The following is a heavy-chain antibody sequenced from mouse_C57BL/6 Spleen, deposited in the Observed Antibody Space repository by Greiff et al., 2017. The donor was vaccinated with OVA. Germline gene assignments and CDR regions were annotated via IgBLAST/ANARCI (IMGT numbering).Heavy chain of an antibody. Sequence: EVMLVESEGGLVQPGSSMKLSCTASGFTFSDYYMAWVRQVPEKGLEWVANINYDGSSTYYLDSLKSRFIISRDNAKNILYLQMSSLKSEDTATYYGARGPTVGEDWYFDVWGTGTTGTVSS. J-gene: IGHJ1*03. CDR3: ARGPTVGEDWYFDV. V-gene: IGHV5-16*01. CDR1: GFTFSDYY. CDR2: INYDGSST. D-gene: IGHD1-1*01.